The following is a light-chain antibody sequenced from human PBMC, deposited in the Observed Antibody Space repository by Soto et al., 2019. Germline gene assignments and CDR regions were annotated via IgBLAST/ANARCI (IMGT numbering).Light chain of an antibody. CDR3: KQYNSYWT. Sequence: DIQMPQSPSTLSASVGDRSTITCRASQSISSWLAWYQQKPGKAPKLLIYDASSLESGVPSRFSGSGSGTEFTLTISSLQPDDFATYYCKQYNSYWTVGRGTKVDIK. CDR2: DAS. V-gene: IGKV1-5*01. J-gene: IGKJ1*01. CDR1: QSISSW.